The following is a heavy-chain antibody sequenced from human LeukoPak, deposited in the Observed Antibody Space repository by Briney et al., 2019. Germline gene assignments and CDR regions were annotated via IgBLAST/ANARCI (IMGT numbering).Heavy chain of an antibody. J-gene: IGHJ1*01. CDR1: GLTFSSYA. Sequence: GGSLRLSCAASGLTFSSYAMHWVRQAPGKGLEWVAVISYDGSNKYYTDSVKGRFTISRDNSKNTLYLQMNSLRAEDTAVYYCATYSSLNRREFQFWGQGTLLTVSS. D-gene: IGHD3-22*01. CDR2: ISYDGSNK. V-gene: IGHV3-30-3*01. CDR3: ATYSSLNRREFQF.